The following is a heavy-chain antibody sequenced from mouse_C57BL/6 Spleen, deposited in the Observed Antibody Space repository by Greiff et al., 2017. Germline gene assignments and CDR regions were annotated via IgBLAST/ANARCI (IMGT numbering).Heavy chain of an antibody. J-gene: IGHJ1*01. CDR3: ARGGCYFYFGY. D-gene: IGHD3-3*01. V-gene: IGHV1-53*01. Sequence: QVQLQQPGAELVKPGASVKLSCKASGYTFTSYWMHWVKQRPGQGLEWIGIINPNSGGTNYNEKFKSKATLTVDKSSSTAYMQRSSLTSEDSAVYSCARGGCYFYFGYWGQGTTVTVSS. CDR2: INPNSGGT. CDR1: GYTFTSYW.